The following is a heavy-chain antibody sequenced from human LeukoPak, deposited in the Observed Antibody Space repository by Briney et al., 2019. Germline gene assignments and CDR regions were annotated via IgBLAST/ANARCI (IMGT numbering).Heavy chain of an antibody. CDR1: GFTFYSYA. CDR2: ISYDGSNK. V-gene: IGHV3-30*14. Sequence: GRSLRLSCAASGFTFYSYAMHWVRQAPGKGLEWVALISYDGSNKYYADSVKGRFTISRDNSKNTLYLQMGSLRAEDMAVYYCARDQGIAVAGIGDYWGQGTLVTVSS. J-gene: IGHJ4*02. CDR3: ARDQGIAVAGIGDY. D-gene: IGHD6-19*01.